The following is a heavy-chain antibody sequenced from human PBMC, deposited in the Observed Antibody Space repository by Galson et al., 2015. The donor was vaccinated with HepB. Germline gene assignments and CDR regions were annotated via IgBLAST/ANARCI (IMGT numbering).Heavy chain of an antibody. CDR1: GYTFTGYY. D-gene: IGHD2-2*01. CDR2: INSNSGGT. Sequence: SVKVSCKASGYTFTGYYMNWVRQAPGQGLEWMGWINSNSGGTNYAQKFQGRVTMTRDTSISTAYMELSRLRSDDTAVYYCARCLVPARYSMDVWGQGTTVTVSS. J-gene: IGHJ6*02. V-gene: IGHV1-2*02. CDR3: ARCLVPARYSMDV.